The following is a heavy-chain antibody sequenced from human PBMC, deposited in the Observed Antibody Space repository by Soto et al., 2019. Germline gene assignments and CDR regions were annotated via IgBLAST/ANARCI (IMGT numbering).Heavy chain of an antibody. D-gene: IGHD5-12*01. CDR2: IYYSGST. CDR3: ARHLGERWLQVGWFDP. V-gene: IGHV4-39*01. CDR1: GGSISSSSYY. J-gene: IGHJ5*02. Sequence: QLQLQESGPGLVKPSETLSLTCTVSGGSISSSSYYWGWIRQPPGKGLEWIGSIYYSGSTYYNPSLKSRVTISVYTSKNQFSLKLSSVTAADTAVYYCARHLGERWLQVGWFDPWGQGTLVTVSS.